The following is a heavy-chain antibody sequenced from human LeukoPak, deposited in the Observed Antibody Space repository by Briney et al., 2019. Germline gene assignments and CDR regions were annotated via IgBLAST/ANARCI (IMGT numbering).Heavy chain of an antibody. CDR3: AKGPLTEVACTTWDY. D-gene: IGHD6-19*01. Sequence: GGSLRLSCAASGFTFSSCAMSWVRQAPGKGLEWVSAISGSGSSTYYADSVKGRFTISRDNSKNTLYLQMNSLRAEDTALYYCAKGPLTEVACTTWDYWGQGTLVTVSS. J-gene: IGHJ4*02. V-gene: IGHV3-23*01. CDR1: GFTFSSCA. CDR2: ISGSGSST.